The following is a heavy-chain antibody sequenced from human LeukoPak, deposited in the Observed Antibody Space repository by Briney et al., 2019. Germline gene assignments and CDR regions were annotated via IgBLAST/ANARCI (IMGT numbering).Heavy chain of an antibody. J-gene: IGHJ3*02. Sequence: SETLSLTCAAYGGSFSGYYWSWIRQPPGKGLEWIGEINHSGSTNYNPSLKSRVTISVDTSKNQFSLKLSSVTAADTAVYYCARGRRYCSSTSCTYAFDIWGQGTMVTVSS. V-gene: IGHV4-34*01. D-gene: IGHD2-2*01. CDR1: GGSFSGYY. CDR3: ARGRRYCSSTSCTYAFDI. CDR2: INHSGST.